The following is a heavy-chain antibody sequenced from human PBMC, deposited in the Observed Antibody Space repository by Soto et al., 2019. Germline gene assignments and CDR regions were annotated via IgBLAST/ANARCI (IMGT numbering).Heavy chain of an antibody. CDR1: GGTFSSYT. D-gene: IGHD2-2*02. CDR2: IIPILGIA. J-gene: IGHJ5*02. CDR3: ARGASPTYIVVVPAAIDGWFDP. V-gene: IGHV1-69*02. Sequence: ASVKVSCKASGGTFSSYTISWVRQAPGQGLEWMGRIIPILGIANYAQKFQGRVTITADKSTSTAYMELSSLRSEDTAVDYCARGASPTYIVVVPAAIDGWFDPWGQGTLVTVSS.